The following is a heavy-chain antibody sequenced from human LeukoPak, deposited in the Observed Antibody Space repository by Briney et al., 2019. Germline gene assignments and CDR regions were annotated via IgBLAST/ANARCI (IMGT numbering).Heavy chain of an antibody. CDR2: ISNNGGYT. J-gene: IGHJ4*02. Sequence: PGGSLRLSCAASGFTFSSSAMSWVRPAPGQGLEWVSAISNNGGYTYYEDSVQGRFTISRDTSKTKLCLQMNSLRAEDTAVYYCARQLGYCSDGSCYFPYWGQGTLVTVSS. CDR1: GFTFSSSA. CDR3: ARQLGYCSDGSCYFPY. D-gene: IGHD2-15*01. V-gene: IGHV3-23*01.